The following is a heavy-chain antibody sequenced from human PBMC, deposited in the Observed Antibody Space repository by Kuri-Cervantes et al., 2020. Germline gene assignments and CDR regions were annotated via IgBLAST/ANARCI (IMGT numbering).Heavy chain of an antibody. CDR3: ARDQGIPAAASDDDWFDP. Sequence: GESLKISCAASGFTFSDNDMHWVRQGTGKGLEWVSTIGTAGDTYYPGSVKGRFTISRDNAENSLYLQMNSLRAEDTAVYYCARDQGIPAAASDDDWFDPWGQGTLVTVSS. J-gene: IGHJ5*02. V-gene: IGHV3-13*01. CDR2: IGTAGDT. D-gene: IGHD2-2*01. CDR1: GFTFSDND.